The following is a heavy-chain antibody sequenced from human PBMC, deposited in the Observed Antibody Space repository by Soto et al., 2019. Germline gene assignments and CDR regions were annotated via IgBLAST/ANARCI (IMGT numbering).Heavy chain of an antibody. Sequence: ASVKVSCKASGGTFSSYAISWVRQAPGQGLEWMGGIIPIFGTANYAQKFQGRVTITADESTSTAYMELSSLRSEDTAVYYCARDECSGGSCYSKNYYYGMDVWGQGTTVTVSS. CDR1: GGTFSSYA. D-gene: IGHD2-15*01. V-gene: IGHV1-69*13. CDR2: IIPIFGTA. CDR3: ARDECSGGSCYSKNYYYGMDV. J-gene: IGHJ6*02.